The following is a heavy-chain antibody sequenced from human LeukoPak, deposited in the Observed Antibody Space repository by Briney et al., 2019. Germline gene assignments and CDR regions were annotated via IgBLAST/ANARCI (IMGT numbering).Heavy chain of an antibody. CDR3: ARDRDYSGSWEINVDS. V-gene: IGHV3-7*01. CDR1: GFTFSTYY. Sequence: GGSLRLSCAASGFTFSTYYMSWVRQAPGKGPEWVATINLDGTENYYVDSVKGRFTISRDSAKNVLYLQMNSLRAEDTALYYCARDRDYSGSWEINVDSWGQGTFVIVSS. D-gene: IGHD6-13*01. J-gene: IGHJ4*02. CDR2: INLDGTEN.